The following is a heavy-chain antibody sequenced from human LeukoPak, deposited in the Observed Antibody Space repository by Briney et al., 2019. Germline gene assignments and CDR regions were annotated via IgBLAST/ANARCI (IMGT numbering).Heavy chain of an antibody. D-gene: IGHD1-26*01. CDR3: ARSGSTYYYYYGMDV. CDR2: IKQDGSEK. CDR1: GFTFSSYG. V-gene: IGHV3-7*01. Sequence: GGSLRLSCAASGFTFSSYGMHWVRQAPGKGLEWVANIKQDGSEKYYVDSVKGRFAISRDNAKNSLYLQMNSLRAEDTAVYYCARSGSTYYYYYGMDVWGQGTTVTVSS. J-gene: IGHJ6*02.